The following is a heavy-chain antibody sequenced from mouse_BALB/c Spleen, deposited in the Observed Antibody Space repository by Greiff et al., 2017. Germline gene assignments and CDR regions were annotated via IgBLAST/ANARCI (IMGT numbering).Heavy chain of an antibody. CDR1: GYTFTSYV. V-gene: IGHV1-14*01. Sequence: EVQLQESGPELVKPGASVKMSCKASGYTFTSYVMHWVKQKPGQGLEWIGYINPYNDGTKYNEKFKGKATLTSDKSSSTAYMELSSLTSEDSAVYYCAREGTRVDLSFAYWGQGTLVTVSA. J-gene: IGHJ3*01. CDR3: AREGTRVDLSFAY. D-gene: IGHD3-3*01. CDR2: INPYNDGT.